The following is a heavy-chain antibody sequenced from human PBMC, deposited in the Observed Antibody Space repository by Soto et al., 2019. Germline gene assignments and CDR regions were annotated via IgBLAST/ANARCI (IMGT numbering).Heavy chain of an antibody. V-gene: IGHV1-8*01. CDR2: LNPNSGNT. CDR3: ARVEVTTARTGYAFDF. Sequence: QVQLVQSGAEVKKPGASVKVSCKASGYTFTSYEINGVRQATGQGLEWMGWLNPNSGNTVYAQKFQGRVTMTRNTSLSTAYMELSSLRSEDTAVYYCARVEVTTARTGYAFDFWGQGTMVTVSS. J-gene: IGHJ3*01. D-gene: IGHD4-17*01. CDR1: GYTFTSYE.